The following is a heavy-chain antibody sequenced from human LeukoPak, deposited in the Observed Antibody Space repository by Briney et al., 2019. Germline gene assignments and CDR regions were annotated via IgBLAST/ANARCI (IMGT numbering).Heavy chain of an antibody. CDR3: ARPYYYDSRIDP. CDR1: GGSISSGDYY. J-gene: IGHJ5*02. D-gene: IGHD3-22*01. Sequence: SQTLSLTCTVSGGSISSGDYYWSWIRQPPGKGLEWIAYMYYSGSTYYNPSLKSRVTMAADTSKNQLSLKLSSVTAADTAVYYCARPYYYDSRIDPWGQGILVTVSS. CDR2: MYYSGST. V-gene: IGHV4-30-4*01.